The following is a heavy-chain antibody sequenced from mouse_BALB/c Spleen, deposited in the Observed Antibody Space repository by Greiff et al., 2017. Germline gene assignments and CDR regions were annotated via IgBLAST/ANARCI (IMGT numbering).Heavy chain of an antibody. Sequence: VHVKQSGAELVKPGASVKLSCTASGFNIKDTYMHWVKQRPEQGLEWIGRIDPANGNTKYDPKFQGKATITADTSSNTAYLQLSSLTSEDTAVYYCARSGGTAYWGQGTLVTVSA. CDR2: IDPANGNT. V-gene: IGHV14-3*02. D-gene: IGHD4-1*01. J-gene: IGHJ3*01. CDR1: GFNIKDTY. CDR3: ARSGGTAY.